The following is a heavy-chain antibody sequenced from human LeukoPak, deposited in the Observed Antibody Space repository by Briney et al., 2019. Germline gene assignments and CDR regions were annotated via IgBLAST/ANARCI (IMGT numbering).Heavy chain of an antibody. CDR3: ARDKRGATILELLGPQDY. V-gene: IGHV3-33*01. CDR1: GFSFSSDG. D-gene: IGHD1-26*01. J-gene: IGHJ4*02. CDR2: IWYDGSNK. Sequence: GGSLRLSCAASGFSFSSDGMHWVRQAPGKGLEWVAVIWYDGSNKYYADSVKGRFTISRDNSKNTLYLQMNSLRAEDTAVYYCARDKRGATILELLGPQDYWGQGTLVTVSS.